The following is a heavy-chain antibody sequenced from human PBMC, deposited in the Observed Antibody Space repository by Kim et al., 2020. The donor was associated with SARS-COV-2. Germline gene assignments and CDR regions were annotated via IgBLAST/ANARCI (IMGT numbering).Heavy chain of an antibody. CDR3: ARDEGSSWYDY. Sequence: GGSLRLSCAASGFTFSSYGMHWVRQAPGKGLEWVAVIWYDGSNKYYADSVKGRFTISRDNSKNTLYLQMNSLRAEDTAVYYCARDEGSSWYDYWGQGTLVTVSS. J-gene: IGHJ4*02. CDR2: IWYDGSNK. CDR1: GFTFSSYG. D-gene: IGHD6-13*01. V-gene: IGHV3-33*01.